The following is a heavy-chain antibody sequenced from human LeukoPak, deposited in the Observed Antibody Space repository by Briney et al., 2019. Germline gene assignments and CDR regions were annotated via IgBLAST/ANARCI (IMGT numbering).Heavy chain of an antibody. D-gene: IGHD2-15*01. CDR1: GGSFSGYY. CDR2: INHSGST. J-gene: IGHJ6*03. V-gene: IGHV4-34*01. CDR3: ARGRPGRYCSGGSCYSYYYYYMDV. Sequence: PSETLSLTCAVYGGSFSGYYWSWIRQPPGKGLEWIGEINHSGSTNYNPSLKSRVTISVDTSKNQFSLKLSSVTAADTAVYYCARGRPGRYCSGGSCYSYYYYYMDVWGKGTTVTVSS.